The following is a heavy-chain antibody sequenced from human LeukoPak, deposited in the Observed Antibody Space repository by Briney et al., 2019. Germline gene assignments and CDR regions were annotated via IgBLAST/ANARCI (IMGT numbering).Heavy chain of an antibody. Sequence: GGSLRLSCAASGFTFSRNYMSWVRQAPGKGLEWVSVIHSDRSTYYAASVKARFIISRHNSHNMLYLQMRSLTAEDTAMYYCATGHYSGSARTPTYGMDVWGQGTTVTVSS. J-gene: IGHJ6*02. CDR1: GFTFSRNY. D-gene: IGHD3-10*01. V-gene: IGHV3-53*01. CDR2: IHSDRST. CDR3: ATGHYSGSARTPTYGMDV.